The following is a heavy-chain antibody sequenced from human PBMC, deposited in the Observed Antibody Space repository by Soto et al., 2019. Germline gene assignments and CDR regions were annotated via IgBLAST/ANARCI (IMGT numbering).Heavy chain of an antibody. Sequence: QVQLVQSGAEVKKPGSSVKVSCKASGGTFSSYAISWVRQAPGQGLEWMGGIIPIFGTANYAQKFQGRVTITADESTSTASRELSSLRSEDTAVYYCARQEYQLLSLAERAEYFQHWGQGTLVTVSS. CDR1: GGTFSSYA. V-gene: IGHV1-69*12. CDR3: ARQEYQLLSLAERAEYFQH. CDR2: IIPIFGTA. J-gene: IGHJ1*01. D-gene: IGHD2-2*01.